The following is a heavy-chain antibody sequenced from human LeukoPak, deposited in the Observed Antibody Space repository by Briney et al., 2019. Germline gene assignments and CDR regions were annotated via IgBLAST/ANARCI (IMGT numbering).Heavy chain of an antibody. Sequence: GGSLRLSCAASGFTVSSNYMSWVRQAAGKGLEWVSVIYSGGSTYYAGSVKGRFTISRGNFKITLYLQMNSLRAEDTAVYYCARDPEYSSSWSADAFDIWGQGTMVTVSS. J-gene: IGHJ3*02. V-gene: IGHV3-53*01. D-gene: IGHD6-13*01. CDR1: GFTVSSNY. CDR3: ARDPEYSSSWSADAFDI. CDR2: IYSGGST.